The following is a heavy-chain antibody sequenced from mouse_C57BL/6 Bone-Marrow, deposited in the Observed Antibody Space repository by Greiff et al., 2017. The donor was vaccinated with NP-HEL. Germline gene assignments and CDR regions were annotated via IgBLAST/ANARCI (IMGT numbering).Heavy chain of an antibody. Sequence: QVQLQQPGAELVKPGASVKLSCKASGYTFTSYWMRWVKQRPGQGLEWIGMIHPNSGSTNYNEKFKSKATLTVDKSSSTAYMQLSSLTSEDSAVYYCARFGITTVVAKYYAMDYWGQGTSVTVSS. V-gene: IGHV1-64*01. J-gene: IGHJ4*01. D-gene: IGHD1-1*01. CDR3: ARFGITTVVAKYYAMDY. CDR2: IHPNSGST. CDR1: GYTFTSYW.